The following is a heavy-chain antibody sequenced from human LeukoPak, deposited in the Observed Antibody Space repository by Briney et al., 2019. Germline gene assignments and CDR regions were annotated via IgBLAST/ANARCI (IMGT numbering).Heavy chain of an antibody. J-gene: IGHJ3*02. CDR1: GVTFSDYY. CDR2: ISTSSSYT. Sequence: GGSLRLSCAASGVTFSDYYMSWIRQAPGKGQEWVSYISTSSSYTNYADSVKGRFTISRDNAKNSLYLQMNSLRAEDTAVYYCARVGGRGAIPTSAFDIWGQGTMVTVSS. CDR3: ARVGGRGAIPTSAFDI. V-gene: IGHV3-11*06. D-gene: IGHD3-16*01.